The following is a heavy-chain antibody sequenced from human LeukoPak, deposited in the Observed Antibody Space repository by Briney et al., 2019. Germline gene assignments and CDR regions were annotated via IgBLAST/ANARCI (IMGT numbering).Heavy chain of an antibody. V-gene: IGHV3-73*01. CDR2: IDKKDKGYATAT. D-gene: IGHD1-26*01. Sequence: GGPLRLSCAASGFTFSGSAIHWVRQSSGKGREWVGQIDKKDKGYATATAYAASVKGRFTISRDDSINTAYLQMKSLKTEDTALYYCTRDSGTYNWFDPWGQGTLVTVSS. J-gene: IGHJ5*02. CDR1: GFTFSGSA. CDR3: TRDSGTYNWFDP.